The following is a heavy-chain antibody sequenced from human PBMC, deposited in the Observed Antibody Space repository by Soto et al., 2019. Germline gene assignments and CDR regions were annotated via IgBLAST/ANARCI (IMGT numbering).Heavy chain of an antibody. CDR3: ARWRYGYSFDY. V-gene: IGHV4-59*01. Sequence: SETLSLTCTVSGGSISSYYWSWIRQPPGKGLEWIGYIYYSGSTNYNPSLKSRVTISVDTSKNQFSLKLSSVTAADTAVYYCARWRYGYSFDYWGQGTLVTVSS. CDR2: IYYSGST. D-gene: IGHD5-18*01. CDR1: GGSISSYY. J-gene: IGHJ4*02.